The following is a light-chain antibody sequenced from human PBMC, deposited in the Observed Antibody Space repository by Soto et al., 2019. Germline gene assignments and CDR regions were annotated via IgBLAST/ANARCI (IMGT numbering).Light chain of an antibody. CDR2: EVS. Sequence: QSALTQPASVSGSPGQSITISCTGTSSDVSGYDYVSWYQQHPGKAPKLMIYEVSNRPSGVSNRFSGSKSGNTASLTISGLQAEDEAYYYCSSFTSSSTLFGGGTKVTVL. V-gene: IGLV2-14*01. CDR3: SSFTSSSTL. CDR1: SSDVSGYDY. J-gene: IGLJ2*01.